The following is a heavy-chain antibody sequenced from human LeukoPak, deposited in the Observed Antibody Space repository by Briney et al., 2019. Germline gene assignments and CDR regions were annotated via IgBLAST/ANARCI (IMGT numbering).Heavy chain of an antibody. D-gene: IGHD3-3*01. CDR2: INPNSGGT. CDR3: AREYYDLWSGSYTSNYYYYMDV. J-gene: IGHJ6*03. V-gene: IGHV1-2*02. CDR1: GYTFTGYY. Sequence: ASVKVSCKASGYTFTGYYMHWVRQAPGQGLEWMGWINPNSGGTNYAQKFQGRVTMTRDTSISTAYMELSRLRSDDTAVYYCAREYYDLWSGSYTSNYYYYMDVSGKGTTVTVSS.